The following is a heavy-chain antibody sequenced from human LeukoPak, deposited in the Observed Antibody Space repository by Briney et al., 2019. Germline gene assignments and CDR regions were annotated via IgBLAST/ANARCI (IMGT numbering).Heavy chain of an antibody. CDR1: GFTFSSYA. CDR2: ISGSGGGT. V-gene: IGHV3-23*01. CDR3: AKDYAGGWPKRGMDV. D-gene: IGHD3-16*01. J-gene: IGHJ6*03. Sequence: GSLRLSCAVSGFTFSSYAMSWVRQAPRKGLEWVSAISGSGGGTFYADSVRGRFTISRDNSKNTVYLQMNSLRAEDTAVYYCAKDYAGGWPKRGMDVWGKGATVTVSS.